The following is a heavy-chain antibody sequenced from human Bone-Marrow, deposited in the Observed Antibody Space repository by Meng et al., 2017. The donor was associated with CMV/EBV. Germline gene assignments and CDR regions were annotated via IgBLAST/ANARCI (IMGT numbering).Heavy chain of an antibody. CDR1: GFTLSSYG. CDR3: AKGARGEVWGWFDP. Sequence: QVAPVESGGGVVQPGGSLRLSCAASGFTLSSYGMHWVRQAPGKGLEWVAFIRYDGSNKYYADSVKGRFTISRDNSKNTLYLQMNSLRAEDTAVYYCAKGARGEVWGWFDPWGQGTLVTVSS. D-gene: IGHD3-16*01. CDR2: IRYDGSNK. V-gene: IGHV3-30*02. J-gene: IGHJ5*02.